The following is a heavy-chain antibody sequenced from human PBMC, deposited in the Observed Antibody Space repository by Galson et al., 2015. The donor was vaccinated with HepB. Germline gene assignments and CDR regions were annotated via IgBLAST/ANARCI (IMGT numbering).Heavy chain of an antibody. D-gene: IGHD2-8*01. Sequence: SLRLSCAASGLTFSDYYMSWIRQAPGKGLEWVSYISSSGSTIYYADSVKGRFTISRDNAKNSLYLQMNSLRAEDTAVYYCARSKAGGNIVLMVYVQDWFDPWGQGTLVTVSS. CDR1: GLTFSDYY. CDR3: ARSKAGGNIVLMVYVQDWFDP. V-gene: IGHV3-11*01. J-gene: IGHJ5*02. CDR2: ISSSGSTI.